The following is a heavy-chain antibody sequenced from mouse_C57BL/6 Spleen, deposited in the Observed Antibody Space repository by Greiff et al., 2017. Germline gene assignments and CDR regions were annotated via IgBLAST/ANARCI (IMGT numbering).Heavy chain of an antibody. D-gene: IGHD2-13*01. Sequence: EVQLQQSGPELVKPGASVKISCKASGYSFTDYNMNWVKQSNGKSLEWIGVISPNYGTTSYNQKFKGKATLTVDQSSSTAYMQLNSLTSEDSAVYYCARYGDYRSYWYFDVWGTGTTVTVSS. CDR3: ARYGDYRSYWYFDV. J-gene: IGHJ1*03. V-gene: IGHV1-39*01. CDR1: GYSFTDYN. CDR2: ISPNYGTT.